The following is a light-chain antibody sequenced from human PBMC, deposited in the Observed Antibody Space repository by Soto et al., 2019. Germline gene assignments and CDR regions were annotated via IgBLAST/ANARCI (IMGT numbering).Light chain of an antibody. CDR2: DAS. J-gene: IGKJ5*01. CDR1: QSVRNL. V-gene: IGKV3-11*01. CDR3: QQRSSWPLT. Sequence: EIVLTQSPATLSLSPGERATLSCRASQSVRNLLAWYQQKPGQAPRLLIYDASNRATGIPARFSGGGSGTDFTLTVSSLEPEDFAVYYCQQRSSWPLTFGQGTRLGI.